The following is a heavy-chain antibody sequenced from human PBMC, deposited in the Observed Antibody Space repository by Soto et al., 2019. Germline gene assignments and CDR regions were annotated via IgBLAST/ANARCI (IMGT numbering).Heavy chain of an antibody. J-gene: IGHJ4*02. CDR3: ARVLPRRYSNSAFDY. Sequence: GASVKVSCKASGYSFSSYGITWVRQAPGQGPEWMGWISAYNGNTNYAQNLQDRVTMTTDTSTSTAYMEVRRLRSDDTAIYYCARVLPRRYSNSAFDYWGQGTLVTVSS. CDR2: ISAYNGNT. CDR1: GYSFSSYG. D-gene: IGHD3-9*01. V-gene: IGHV1-18*01.